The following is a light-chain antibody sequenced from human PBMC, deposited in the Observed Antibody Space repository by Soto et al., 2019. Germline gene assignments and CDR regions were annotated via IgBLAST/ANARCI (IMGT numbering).Light chain of an antibody. CDR3: QQYNNWDPYT. Sequence: EIVMTQSPATLSVSPGERATLSCRASQSVSSNLAWYQQKPGQAPRLLIYGASTMATGIPARFSGSGSVTDFTLTISRLQSEDFAVYYCQQYNNWDPYTVGQGTKQEIK. V-gene: IGKV3-15*01. CDR2: GAS. J-gene: IGKJ2*01. CDR1: QSVSSN.